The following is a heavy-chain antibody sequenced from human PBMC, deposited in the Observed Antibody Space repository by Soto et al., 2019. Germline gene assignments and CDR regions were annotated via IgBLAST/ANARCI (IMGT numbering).Heavy chain of an antibody. V-gene: IGHV3-23*01. CDR1: GFTFSSYA. CDR3: ASQTSPGIAAAGLDY. D-gene: IGHD6-13*01. CDR2: ISGSGGST. J-gene: IGHJ4*02. Sequence: AGGSLRLSCAASGFTFSSYAMSWVRQAPGKGLEWVSAISGSGGSTYYADSVKGRFTISRDNSKNTLYLQMNSLRAEDTAVYYCASQTSPGIAAAGLDYWGQGTLVTVSS.